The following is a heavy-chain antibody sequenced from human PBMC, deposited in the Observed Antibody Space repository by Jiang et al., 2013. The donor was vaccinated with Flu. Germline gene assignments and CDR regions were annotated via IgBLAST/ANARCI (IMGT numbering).Heavy chain of an antibody. CDR1: GDSVSTNSAA. J-gene: IGHJ4*02. D-gene: IGHD3-16*01. V-gene: IGHV6-1*01. CDR3: AGYYDDNGGYFDY. Sequence: SQTLSLTCAISGDSVSTNSAAWNWIRQSPSRGLEWLGRTYYRSKWYNDYAVSVKSRITFSPDTSKNQFSLHLNSVTPEDTAVYYCAGYYDDNGGYFDYWGQGTLVTVSS. CDR2: TYYRSKWYN.